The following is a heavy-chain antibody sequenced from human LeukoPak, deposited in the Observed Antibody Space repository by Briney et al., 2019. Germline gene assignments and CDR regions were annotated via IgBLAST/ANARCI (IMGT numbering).Heavy chain of an antibody. V-gene: IGHV4-59*01. D-gene: IGHD4-17*01. CDR1: GGSISSYY. CDR2: IDYRGST. CDR3: AREGGLYGDYLYGMDV. Sequence: PSETLSLTCTVSGGSISSYYWSWIRQPPGKGLEWIAYIDYRGSTTYNPSLKSRVTISVDTSKNQFSLKLSSVTAADTAVYYCAREGGLYGDYLYGMDVWGQGTTVTVSS. J-gene: IGHJ6*02.